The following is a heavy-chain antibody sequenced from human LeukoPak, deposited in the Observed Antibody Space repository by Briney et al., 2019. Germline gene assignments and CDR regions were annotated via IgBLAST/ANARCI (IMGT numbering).Heavy chain of an antibody. J-gene: IGHJ5*02. CDR2: INPNSGGT. CDR3: AREVDTAMTHPAPPTGS. Sequence: ASVKVSCKASGYTFTGYYMHWVRQAPGQGLEWMGWINPNSGGTNYAQKFQGRVTMTRDTSISTAYMELSRLRSDDTAVYYCAREVDTAMTHPAPPTGSWGQGTLVTVSS. CDR1: GYTFTGYY. D-gene: IGHD5-18*01. V-gene: IGHV1-2*02.